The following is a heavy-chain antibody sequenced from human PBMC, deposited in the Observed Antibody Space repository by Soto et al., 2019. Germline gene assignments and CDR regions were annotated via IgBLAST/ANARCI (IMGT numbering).Heavy chain of an antibody. CDR3: ARVEEHYGAYYGMDV. CDR1: GGSISSSNW. J-gene: IGHJ6*02. CDR2: IYHSGST. Sequence: QVQLQESGPGLVKPSGTLSLTCAVSGGSISSSNWWSWVRQPPGKGLEWIGEIYHSGSTNYNPSPKTRVTISVDKSKNQFSLKLSAVTAADTAVYYCARVEEHYGAYYGMDVWGQGTTVTVSS. V-gene: IGHV4-4*02. D-gene: IGHD4-17*01.